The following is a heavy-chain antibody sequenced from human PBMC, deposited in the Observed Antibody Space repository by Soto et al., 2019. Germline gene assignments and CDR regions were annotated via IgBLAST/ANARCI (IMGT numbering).Heavy chain of an antibody. V-gene: IGHV1-3*01. J-gene: IGHJ4*02. D-gene: IGHD6-19*01. Sequence: ASVKVSCKASGYTFTSYAMHWVRQAPGQRLEWMGWINAGNGNTKYSQKFQGGVTITRDTSASTAYMELSSLRSEDTAVYYCARDEAVAAFAYWGQGTLVTVSS. CDR2: INAGNGNT. CDR3: ARDEAVAAFAY. CDR1: GYTFTSYA.